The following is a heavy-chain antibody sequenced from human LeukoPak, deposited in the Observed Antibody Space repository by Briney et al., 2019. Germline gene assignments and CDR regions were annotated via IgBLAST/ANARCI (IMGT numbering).Heavy chain of an antibody. CDR1: GFTFSSCG. CDR2: IPYDGSNK. D-gene: IGHD2-15*01. J-gene: IGHJ6*02. V-gene: IGHV3-30*18. CDR3: AKDRRYCSGGSCLFYYYGMDV. Sequence: GRSLRLSCAASGFTFSSCGMHWVRQAPGKGLEWVAVIPYDGSNKYYADSVKGRFTISRDNSKNTLYLQMNSLRAEDTAVYYCAKDRRYCSGGSCLFYYYGMDVWGQGTTVTVSS.